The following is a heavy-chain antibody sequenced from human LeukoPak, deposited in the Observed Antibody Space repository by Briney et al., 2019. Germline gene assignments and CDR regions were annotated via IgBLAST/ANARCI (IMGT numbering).Heavy chain of an antibody. CDR1: RDSISSHY. CDR2: IDYSGGT. J-gene: IGHJ4*02. D-gene: IGHD3-22*01. CDR3: ARGHYYDTSGDY. V-gene: IGHV4-59*11. Sequence: SETLSLTRAVSRDSISSHYWSWIRQPPGKGLEWIGYIDYSGGTNYNPSLKSRVTISVDTSKNQFSLNLSSVTAADTAVYYCARGHYYDTSGDYWGQGTLVTVSS.